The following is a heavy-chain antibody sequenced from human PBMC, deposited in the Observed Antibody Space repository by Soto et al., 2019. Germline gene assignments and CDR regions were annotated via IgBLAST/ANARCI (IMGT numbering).Heavy chain of an antibody. J-gene: IGHJ4*02. CDR2: IYYSGST. Sequence: EPLSLTCTVSGGSISSYYWSWIRQPPGKGLEWIGYIYYSGSTNYNPSLKRRVTISVDTSKNQFSLKLSSVTAADTAVYYCARGAVSYPYFDYWGQGTLVTGSS. D-gene: IGHD1-26*01. V-gene: IGHV4-59*01. CDR1: GGSISSYY. CDR3: ARGAVSYPYFDY.